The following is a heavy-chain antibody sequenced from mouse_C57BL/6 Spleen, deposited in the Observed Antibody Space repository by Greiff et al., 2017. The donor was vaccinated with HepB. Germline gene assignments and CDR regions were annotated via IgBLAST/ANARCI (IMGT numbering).Heavy chain of an antibody. CDR2: IYPGSGST. Sequence: QVQLQQPGAELVKPGASVKMSCKASGYTFTSYWITWVKQRPGQGLEWIGDIYPGSGSTNYNEKFKSKATLTVDTASSTAYMQLSSLTSEDSAVYYCARGGPGVVAYLDYWGQGTTLTVSS. CDR1: GYTFTSYW. J-gene: IGHJ2*01. V-gene: IGHV1-55*01. CDR3: ARGGPGVVAYLDY. D-gene: IGHD1-1*01.